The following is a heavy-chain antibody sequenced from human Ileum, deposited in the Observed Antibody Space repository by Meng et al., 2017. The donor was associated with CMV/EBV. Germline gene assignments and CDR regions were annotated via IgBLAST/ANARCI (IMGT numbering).Heavy chain of an antibody. J-gene: IGHJ4*02. Sequence: QGERVGSGGGLVKPGGSLRLSCAASGFTFSDYYMHWIRQAPGKGLEWISYISSTSGIYPKYTDSVTGRFTISRDNAKNSVYLQMNMLRAEDTAVYYCAREGGLKIFDSWGQGTLVTVSS. CDR1: GFTFSDYY. CDR2: ISSTSGIYP. D-gene: IGHD3-16*01. V-gene: IGHV3-11*06. CDR3: AREGGLKIFDS.